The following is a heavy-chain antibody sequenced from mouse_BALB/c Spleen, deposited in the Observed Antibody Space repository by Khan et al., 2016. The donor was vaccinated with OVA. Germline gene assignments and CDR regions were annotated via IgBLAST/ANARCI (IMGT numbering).Heavy chain of an antibody. D-gene: IGHD3-3*01. CDR1: GHTFTKYG. Sequence: QIQLVQSGPELKKPGETVKISCKASGHTFTKYGMNWVKQAPGKGLKWMGWINTYTGEPTYADDFNGRFAFSLETSASTAYLQINNLKNEDMATYFCARPPCCSYVMDNWGQGTSVTVSS. CDR2: INTYTGEP. CDR3: ARPPCCSYVMDN. J-gene: IGHJ4*01. V-gene: IGHV9-1*02.